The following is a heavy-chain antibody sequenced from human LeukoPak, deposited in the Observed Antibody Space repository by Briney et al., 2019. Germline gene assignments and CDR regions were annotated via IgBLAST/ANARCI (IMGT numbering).Heavy chain of an antibody. CDR2: IIPIFGTA. J-gene: IGHJ4*02. Sequence: GSSVKVSCKASGGTFSSYAISWVRQAPGQGLEWMGRIIPIFGTANYAQKFQGRVTITTDESTSTAYMELSMLRSDDTAVYYCARAGGFWSGFDYWGQGTLVTVSS. V-gene: IGHV1-69*05. D-gene: IGHD3-3*01. CDR3: ARAGGFWSGFDY. CDR1: GGTFSSYA.